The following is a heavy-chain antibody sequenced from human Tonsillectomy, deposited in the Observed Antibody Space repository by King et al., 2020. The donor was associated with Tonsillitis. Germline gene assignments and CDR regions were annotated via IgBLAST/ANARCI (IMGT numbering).Heavy chain of an antibody. D-gene: IGHD5-24*01. CDR2: ISAYNGNT. V-gene: IGHV1-18*01. CDR1: GYTFTSYG. J-gene: IGHJ6*02. Sequence: QLVQSGADVKKPGASVKVSCKASGYTFTSYGISWVRQAPGQGLEWMGWISAYNGNTNYAQKLQGRVTVTTDTSTSTAYMELRSLRSDDTAVYYCARDREDGYNRFSYYGMDVWGQGTTVTVSS. CDR3: ARDREDGYNRFSYYGMDV.